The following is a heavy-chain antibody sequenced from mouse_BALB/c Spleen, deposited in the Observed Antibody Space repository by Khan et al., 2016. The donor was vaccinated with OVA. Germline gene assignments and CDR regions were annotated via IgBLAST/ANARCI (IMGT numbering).Heavy chain of an antibody. D-gene: IGHD2-14*01. V-gene: IGHV1-4*01. CDR1: GYTFTSYT. CDR2: INPSNGYT. Sequence: QVQLKESGAELARPGASVKMSCKASGYTFTSYTIHWIKKRPGQGLEWIGYINPSNGYTNYNQKFKDKATLTTDKSSTTAYLQLSSLTSDDSAVFICVRDGANNRNDGGFAYGGQGILLIVSA. CDR3: VRDGANNRNDGGFAY. J-gene: IGHJ3*01.